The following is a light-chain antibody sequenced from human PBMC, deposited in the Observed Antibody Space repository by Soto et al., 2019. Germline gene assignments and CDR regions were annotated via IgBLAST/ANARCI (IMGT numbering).Light chain of an antibody. CDR3: SSYAGINNWL. CDR2: EVT. CDR1: RSDVGGYNY. J-gene: IGLJ2*01. Sequence: QSVLTQPPSASGSPGQSVTISCTVTRSDVGGYNYVSWYQQHPGRAPKLVIYEVTKRPSGVPDRFSGSKSGSTASLTVSGLQAEDEADYYCSSYAGINNWLFGGGTKLTVL. V-gene: IGLV2-8*01.